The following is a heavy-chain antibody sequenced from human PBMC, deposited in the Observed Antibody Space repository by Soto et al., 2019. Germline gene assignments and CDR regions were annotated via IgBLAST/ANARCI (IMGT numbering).Heavy chain of an antibody. V-gene: IGHV4-39*01. Sequence: PSETLSLTCTVSGDSISSSSYFWGWIRQPPGKGLEWIGSIYYSGSTYYNPSLKSRVTISVDTSKNQFSLKLTSVTAADTAVYYCARRYSGSPGHNWFDPWGQGTLVTVSS. D-gene: IGHD1-26*01. CDR1: GDSISSSSYF. CDR2: IYYSGST. CDR3: ARRYSGSPGHNWFDP. J-gene: IGHJ5*02.